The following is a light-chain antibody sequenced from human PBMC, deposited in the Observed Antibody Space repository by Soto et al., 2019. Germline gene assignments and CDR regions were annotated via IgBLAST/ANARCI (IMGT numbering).Light chain of an antibody. Sequence: QSALTQPPSASGSPGQSVTISCTGTFNDVGGYNYVSWYQQHPGKAPKVIIYEVYKRPSGVPDRFSGSKSGKTASLTVSGLQADDEADYYCSSYAGNNNLVFGGGTQLTVL. J-gene: IGLJ3*02. V-gene: IGLV2-8*01. CDR3: SSYAGNNNLV. CDR2: EVY. CDR1: FNDVGGYNY.